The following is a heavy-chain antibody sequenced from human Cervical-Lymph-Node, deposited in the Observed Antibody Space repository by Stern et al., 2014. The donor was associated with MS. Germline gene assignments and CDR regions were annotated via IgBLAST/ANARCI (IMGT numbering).Heavy chain of an antibody. J-gene: IGHJ5*02. D-gene: IGHD1/OR15-1a*01. V-gene: IGHV5-51*01. CDR2: IYPGDSDT. CDR3: ARSREQLVPSWFDP. Sequence: EVQLVESGAEVKKPGESLRISCQGSGYNFPTYWIGWLRQMPGKGPELIGIIYPGDSDTRYSPSFEGQVTISADKAISTAYLQWNSLKASDTAMYYCARSREQLVPSWFDPWGQGTLVTVSS. CDR1: GYNFPTYW.